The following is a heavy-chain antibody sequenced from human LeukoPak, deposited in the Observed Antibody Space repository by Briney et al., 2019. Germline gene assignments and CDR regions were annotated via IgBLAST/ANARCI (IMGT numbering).Heavy chain of an antibody. CDR2: IYYSEST. V-gene: IGHV4-39*01. CDR1: GASVSGDPYY. CDR3: AKSGGYGLIDY. D-gene: IGHD1-26*01. J-gene: IGHJ4*02. Sequence: SETLSLTCTVSGASVSGDPYYWGWIRQPPGKGLEWIGNIYYSESTYYNASLQSRVTISIETSKNQFSLRLNSVTAADTAMYYCAKSGGYGLIDYWGQGTLVTVSS.